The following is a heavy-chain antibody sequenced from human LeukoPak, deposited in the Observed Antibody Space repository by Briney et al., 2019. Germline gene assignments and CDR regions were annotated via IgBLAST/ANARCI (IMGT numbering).Heavy chain of an antibody. D-gene: IGHD1-1*01. CDR1: GGSISSYY. V-gene: IGHV4-4*07. J-gene: IGHJ2*01. Sequence: SETLSLTCTVSGGSISSYYWSWIRQPAGKGLEWIGRIYTSGSTNYNPSLKSRVTMSIDTSKKQFSLTLNSVTAADTAVYFCARDVTTSTPLLWYFDLWGRGTLVTVSS. CDR3: ARDVTTSTPLLWYFDL. CDR2: IYTSGST.